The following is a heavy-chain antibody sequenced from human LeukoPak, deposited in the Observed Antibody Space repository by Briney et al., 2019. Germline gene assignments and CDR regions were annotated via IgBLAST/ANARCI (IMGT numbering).Heavy chain of an antibody. D-gene: IGHD3-3*01. CDR3: ARDRETLITIFGVVMEYYYYMDV. Sequence: GASVKVSCKASGYTFTSYGISWVRQAPGQGLEWMGWISAYNGNTNYAQKLQGRVTMTTDTSTSTAYMELRSLRSDDTAVYYCARDRETLITIFGVVMEYYYYMDVWGKGTTVTVSS. J-gene: IGHJ6*03. CDR1: GYTFTSYG. V-gene: IGHV1-18*01. CDR2: ISAYNGNT.